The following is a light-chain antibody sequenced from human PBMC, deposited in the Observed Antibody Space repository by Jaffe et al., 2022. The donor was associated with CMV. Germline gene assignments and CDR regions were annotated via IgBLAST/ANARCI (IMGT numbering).Light chain of an antibody. CDR1: SSNIGNNY. V-gene: IGLV1-51*02. Sequence: QSVLTQPPSVSAAPGQKVTISCSGSSSNIGNNYVSWYQQLPGIAPKLLIYENSKRPSGIPDRFSGSKSGTSATLGITGVQTGDEADYYCETWDGSLSAGVFGTGTKVTVL. CDR2: ENS. J-gene: IGLJ1*01. CDR3: ETWDGSLSAGV.